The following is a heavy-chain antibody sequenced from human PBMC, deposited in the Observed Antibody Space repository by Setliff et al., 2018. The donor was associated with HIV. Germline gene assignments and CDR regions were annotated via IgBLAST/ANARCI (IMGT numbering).Heavy chain of an antibody. CDR2: LYHSGST. CDR3: ARRGDYGDY. Sequence: KASETLSLTCAVSGYSISSGYYWGWIRQPPGKGPEWIGNLYHSGSTYYNPSLESRVTISRDTSKNQFSLKLSSVTATDTAVYYCARRGDYGDYWGQGTLVTVSS. CDR1: GYSISSGYY. V-gene: IGHV4-38-2*01. J-gene: IGHJ4*02. D-gene: IGHD3-10*01.